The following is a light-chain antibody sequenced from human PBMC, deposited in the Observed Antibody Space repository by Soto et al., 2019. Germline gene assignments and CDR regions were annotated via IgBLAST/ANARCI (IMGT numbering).Light chain of an antibody. Sequence: IVLTQSTSTLSLSPGEISTLSCRASQSVSSSYLAWYQQKPDQAPRLLIYGASSRPPGIPDRFSGSGSGTDFTLSIRRREPEDFLLYCCQQSATFRPGTMVDI. CDR3: QQSAT. J-gene: IGKJ3*01. CDR2: GAS. CDR1: QSVSSSY. V-gene: IGKV3-20*01.